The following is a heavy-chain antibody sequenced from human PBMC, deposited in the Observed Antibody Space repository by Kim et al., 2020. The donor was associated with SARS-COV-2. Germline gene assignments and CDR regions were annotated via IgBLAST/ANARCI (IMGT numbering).Heavy chain of an antibody. Sequence: GGSLRLSCAASGFTFSNAWMSWVRQAPGKGLEWVGRIKSKTDGGTTDYAAPVKGRFTISRDDSKNTLYLQMNSLKTEDTAVYYCTTIHGIIAANPYYYGMDVWGQGTTVTVSS. J-gene: IGHJ6*02. CDR3: TTIHGIIAANPYYYGMDV. CDR1: GFTFSNAW. V-gene: IGHV3-15*01. D-gene: IGHD6-13*01. CDR2: IKSKTDGGTT.